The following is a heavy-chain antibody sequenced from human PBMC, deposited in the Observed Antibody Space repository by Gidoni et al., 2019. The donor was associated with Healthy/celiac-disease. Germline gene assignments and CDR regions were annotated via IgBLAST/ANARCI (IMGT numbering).Heavy chain of an antibody. CDR3: TTGHTHLQPHYYDRVYAFDI. J-gene: IGHJ3*02. CDR1: GCSVRQAG. CDR2: IQTKTDVGPT. D-gene: IGHD3-22*01. Sequence: EVQPVEAGGGLVKHGGSVRRSCEDSGCSVRQAGMNWVRQAPGKGLGLVGRIQTKTDVGPTDSASPVKGRFPISRADSKTTLYLQMHCLNTEDTAVYYFTTGHTHLQPHYYDRVYAFDIWGQGTMVTVFS. V-gene: IGHV3-15*07.